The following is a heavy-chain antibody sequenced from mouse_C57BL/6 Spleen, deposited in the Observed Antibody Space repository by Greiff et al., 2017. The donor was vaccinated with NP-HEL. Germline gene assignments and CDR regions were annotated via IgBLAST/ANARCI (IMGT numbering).Heavy chain of an antibody. D-gene: IGHD2-1*01. Sequence: VHVKQSGAELVRPGASVKLSCTASGFNIKDDYMHWVKQRPEQGLEWIGWIDPENGDTEYASKFQGKATITADTSSNTAYLQLSSLTSEDTAVYYCTTVYGNYRMDYWGQGTSVTVSS. V-gene: IGHV14-4*01. J-gene: IGHJ4*01. CDR2: IDPENGDT. CDR3: TTVYGNYRMDY. CDR1: GFNIKDDY.